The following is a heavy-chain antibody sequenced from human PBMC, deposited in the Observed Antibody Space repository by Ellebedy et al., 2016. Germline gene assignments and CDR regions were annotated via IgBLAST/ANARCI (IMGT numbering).Heavy chain of an antibody. CDR3: ARRVWAGSYGMDV. D-gene: IGHD1-26*01. CDR2: IYYSGST. V-gene: IGHV4-59*01. Sequence: SETLSLTXTVSGGSISSYYWSWIRQPPGKGLEWIGYIYYSGSTNYNPSLKSRVTISVDTSKNQFSLKLSSVTAADTAVYYCARRVWAGSYGMDVWGQGTTVTVSS. CDR1: GGSISSYY. J-gene: IGHJ6*02.